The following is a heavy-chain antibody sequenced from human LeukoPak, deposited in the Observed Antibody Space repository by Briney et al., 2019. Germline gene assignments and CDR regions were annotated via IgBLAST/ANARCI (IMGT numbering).Heavy chain of an antibody. Sequence: ASVKVSCKASGGTFSSYAISWVRQAPGQGLEWMGGIIPIFGTANYAQKFQGRVTITADESTSTAYMELSSLRSEDTAVYYCARDKQYYYDSSGLYYFDYWGQGTLVTASS. V-gene: IGHV1-69*13. CDR1: GGTFSSYA. J-gene: IGHJ4*02. CDR2: IIPIFGTA. CDR3: ARDKQYYYDSSGLYYFDY. D-gene: IGHD3-22*01.